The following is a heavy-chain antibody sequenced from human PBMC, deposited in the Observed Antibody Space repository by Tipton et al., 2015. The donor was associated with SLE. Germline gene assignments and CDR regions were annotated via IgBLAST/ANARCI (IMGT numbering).Heavy chain of an antibody. D-gene: IGHD1-26*01. CDR3: AKYEVGSVDP. CDR2: IYTSGST. J-gene: IGHJ5*02. Sequence: TLSLTCTVSGGYISTGTYYWSWIRQPAGKGLEWIGRIYTSGSTNYNPSLKSRLTISVDTSKNQFSLNLSSVTAADTAVYYCAKYEVGSVDPWGQGILVTVSS. V-gene: IGHV4-61*02. CDR1: GGYISTGTYY.